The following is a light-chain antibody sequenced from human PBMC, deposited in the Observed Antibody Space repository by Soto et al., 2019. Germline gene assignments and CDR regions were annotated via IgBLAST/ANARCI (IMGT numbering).Light chain of an antibody. CDR2: LAS. CDR1: QSVLYSSNNKNY. Sequence: DIVMTQSPDSLAVSLGERATINCKSSQSVLYSSNNKNYLALYQQKPGQPPKLLIYLASTRESGVPDRFSGSGSGTDFTLTISSLQAEDVAVYYCQQYYSIPFTFGPGTKVDIK. J-gene: IGKJ3*01. V-gene: IGKV4-1*01. CDR3: QQYYSIPFT.